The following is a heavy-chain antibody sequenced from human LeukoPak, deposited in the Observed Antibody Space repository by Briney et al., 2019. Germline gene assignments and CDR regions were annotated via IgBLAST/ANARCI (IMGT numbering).Heavy chain of an antibody. J-gene: IGHJ3*02. CDR3: AKEYSSSWYRDAFDI. CDR2: ISGSGGST. CDR1: GFTFSSYA. D-gene: IGHD6-13*01. V-gene: IGHV3-23*01. Sequence: GGSLRLSCAASGFTFSSYAMGWVRQAPGKGLEWVSAISGSGGSTYYADSVKGRFTISRDNSKNTLYLQVNSLRAEDTAVYYCAKEYSSSWYRDAFDIWGQGTMVTVSS.